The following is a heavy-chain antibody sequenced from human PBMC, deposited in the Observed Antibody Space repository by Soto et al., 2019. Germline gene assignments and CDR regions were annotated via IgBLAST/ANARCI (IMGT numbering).Heavy chain of an antibody. CDR3: ARDCSSTSCSYHFDS. Sequence: QIHLVQSGAEVREPGASVKVSCAASTNIFSTYPLHWVRQAPGQGLEWMGWITADNGYARYSDRFQGRLTITRDTSARTVYLDLSSLRSEDTAVYYCARDCSSTSCSYHFDSWGEGALVTVSS. CDR2: ITADNGYA. CDR1: TNIFSTYP. D-gene: IGHD2-15*01. J-gene: IGHJ4*02. V-gene: IGHV1-3*01.